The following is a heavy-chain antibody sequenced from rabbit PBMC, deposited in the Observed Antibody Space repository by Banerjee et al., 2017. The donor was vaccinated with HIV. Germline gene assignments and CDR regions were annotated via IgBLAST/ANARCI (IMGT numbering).Heavy chain of an antibody. CDR1: GFSFSSNYY. J-gene: IGHJ3*01. Sequence: QEQLKETGGGLVQPEGSLTLTCTASGFSFSSNYYMCWVRQAPGKGLEWIACIYAGSSDSTYYATWAKGRFTISKTSSTTVTLQMTSLTAADTATYFCAGGGAGYGWTRLDLWGQGTLVTVS. CDR2: IYAGSSDST. V-gene: IGHV1S45*01. CDR3: AGGGAGYGWTRLDL. D-gene: IGHD6-1*01.